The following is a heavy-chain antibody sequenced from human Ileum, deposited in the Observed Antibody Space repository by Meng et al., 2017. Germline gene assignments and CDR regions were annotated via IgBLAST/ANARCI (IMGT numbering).Heavy chain of an antibody. CDR3: AASLDGSRFDP. J-gene: IGHJ5*02. CDR2: SNPSGRS. Sequence: QVQLQESGPGLVKPSQTLSLTCTVSGGSISSGDYYWSWIRQPPGKGLEWIGQSNPSGRSNCNPSLKSRVTISMDTSKNQFSLRLTSVTAADTAVYYCAASLDGSRFDPWGQGTLVTVSS. CDR1: GGSISSGDYY. D-gene: IGHD2-2*03. V-gene: IGHV4-30-4*01.